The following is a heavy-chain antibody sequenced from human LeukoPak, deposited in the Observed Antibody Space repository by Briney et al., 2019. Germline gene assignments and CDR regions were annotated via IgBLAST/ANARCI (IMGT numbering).Heavy chain of an antibody. Sequence: ASVKVSCKASGYTFTSYGISWVRQAPGQGLEWMGWISAYNGNTNYAQKLQGRVTMTRNTSISTAYMELSSLRSEDTAVYYCAREAVTIFGLVRTQTPKGPHRFDPWGQGTLVTVSS. D-gene: IGHD3-3*01. J-gene: IGHJ5*02. CDR2: ISAYNGNT. CDR1: GYTFTSYG. CDR3: AREAVTIFGLVRTQTPKGPHRFDP. V-gene: IGHV1-18*01.